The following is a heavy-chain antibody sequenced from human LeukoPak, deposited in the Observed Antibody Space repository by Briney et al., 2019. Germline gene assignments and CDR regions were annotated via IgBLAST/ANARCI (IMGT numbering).Heavy chain of an antibody. D-gene: IGHD2-2*01. CDR3: AKSVVEMSTSCHACGEYFHH. CDR1: GYTFTGYY. Sequence: EASVKVSCKTSGYTFTGYYMHWVRQAPGQGLEWMGWINPNIGGTKYAQKFQDRVTMTRDTSISTAYMELSRLTSDDTAVYYCAKSVVEMSTSCHACGEYFHHWGQGTLVTVSS. J-gene: IGHJ1*01. V-gene: IGHV1-2*02. CDR2: INPNIGGT.